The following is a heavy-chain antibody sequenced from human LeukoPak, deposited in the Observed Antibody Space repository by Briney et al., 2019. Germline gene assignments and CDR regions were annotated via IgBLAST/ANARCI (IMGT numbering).Heavy chain of an antibody. V-gene: IGHV1-69*04. D-gene: IGHD4-17*01. Sequence: VASVKVSCKASGGTFISYAISWVRQAPGQGLEWMGRIIPILGIANYAQKFQGRVTITADKSTSTAYMELSSLRSEDTAVYYCARDHPTVAGPYGMDVWGQGTTVTVSS. J-gene: IGHJ6*02. CDR1: GGTFISYA. CDR2: IIPILGIA. CDR3: ARDHPTVAGPYGMDV.